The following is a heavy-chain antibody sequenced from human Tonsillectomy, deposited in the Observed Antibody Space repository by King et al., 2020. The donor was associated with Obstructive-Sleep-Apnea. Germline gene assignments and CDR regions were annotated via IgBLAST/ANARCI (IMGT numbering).Heavy chain of an antibody. J-gene: IGHJ1*01. CDR1: GFTFSSYA. V-gene: IGHV3-23*04. Sequence: VQLVESGGGLVQPGGSLRLSCAASGFTFSSYAMSWVRQAPGKGLEWVSSISGSGGSTYYADSVKGRVTISRDNSKNTLYLQMNSLRAEDTAVYYCAKGGGWYGGYFQHWGQGTLVTVSS. D-gene: IGHD6-19*01. CDR3: AKGGGWYGGYFQH. CDR2: ISGSGGST.